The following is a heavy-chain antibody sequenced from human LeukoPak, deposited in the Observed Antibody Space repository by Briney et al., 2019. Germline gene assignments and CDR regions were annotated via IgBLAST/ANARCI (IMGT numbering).Heavy chain of an antibody. CDR2: ISYDGSTT. CDR1: GFTFSSSG. D-gene: IGHD3-9*01. J-gene: IGHJ4*02. V-gene: IGHV3-30*18. Sequence: PGRSLRLSCAASGFTFSSSGMHWVRQTPGKGLEWVVGISYDGSTTYYPNSVKGRFIISRDNSKNTLYLQMNSLRAEDTAVYYCAKDLRGVSRYFDWLFVFDYWGQGTLVTVSS. CDR3: AKDLRGVSRYFDWLFVFDY.